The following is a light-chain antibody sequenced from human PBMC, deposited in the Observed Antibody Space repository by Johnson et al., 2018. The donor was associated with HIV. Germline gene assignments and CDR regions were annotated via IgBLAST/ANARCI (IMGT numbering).Light chain of an antibody. CDR2: ENN. V-gene: IGLV1-51*02. J-gene: IGLJ1*01. Sequence: HSVLTQPPSVSAAPGQKVTISCSGSSSNIGNNYVSWYQQLPGTAPKLLIYENNMRPSGIPDRFSGSKSGTSATLDITGLQTGDEADYYCGTWDSSLSVYVFGNGTKVTVL. CDR3: GTWDSSLSVYV. CDR1: SSNIGNNY.